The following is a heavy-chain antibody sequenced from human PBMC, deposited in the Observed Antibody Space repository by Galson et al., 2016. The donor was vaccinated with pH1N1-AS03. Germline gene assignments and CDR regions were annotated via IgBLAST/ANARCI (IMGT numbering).Heavy chain of an antibody. CDR2: IDPSGGGT. Sequence: SVKVSCKASGYTFTRYYMHWVRQDPGQGLEWMGVIDPSGGGTTYAQKFHGRVTMTRDTSTTTAHMELSSLRSEDTAIYYCVADGSGTQAYFDYWGQGTLGTVSS. J-gene: IGHJ4*02. V-gene: IGHV1-46*01. CDR1: GYTFTRYY. D-gene: IGHD3-10*01. CDR3: VADGSGTQAYFDY.